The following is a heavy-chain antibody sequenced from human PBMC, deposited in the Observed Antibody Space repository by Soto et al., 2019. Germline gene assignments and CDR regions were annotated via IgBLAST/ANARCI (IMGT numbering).Heavy chain of an antibody. D-gene: IGHD2-21*02. Sequence: GASVKVSCKASGYTFTSYYMHWVRQAPGQGLEWMGIINPSGGSTSYAQKFQGRVTMTRDTSTSTVYMELSSLRSEDTAVYYCARGSYPHIVVVTAINNFDYWGQGTLVTVSS. J-gene: IGHJ4*02. CDR1: GYTFTSYY. CDR2: INPSGGST. CDR3: ARGSYPHIVVVTAINNFDY. V-gene: IGHV1-46*03.